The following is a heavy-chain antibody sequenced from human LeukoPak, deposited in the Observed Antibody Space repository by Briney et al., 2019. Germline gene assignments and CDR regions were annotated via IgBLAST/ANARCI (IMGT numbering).Heavy chain of an antibody. D-gene: IGHD5-24*01. Sequence: GGSLRLSCAASGFTFSTYWMHWVRQAPGKGLVWVSRINNDGSSTAYAGSVEGRFTISRDNAKNSLYLQMNSLRAEDTAIYYCTRVGYIDEGIDYWGQGTLVTVSS. CDR3: TRVGYIDEGIDY. J-gene: IGHJ4*02. CDR2: INNDGSST. CDR1: GFTFSTYW. V-gene: IGHV3-74*01.